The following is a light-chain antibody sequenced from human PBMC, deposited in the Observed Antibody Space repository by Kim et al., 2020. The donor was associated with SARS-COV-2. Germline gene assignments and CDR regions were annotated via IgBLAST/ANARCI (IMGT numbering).Light chain of an antibody. Sequence: VSPAPTASITCSGDNLENKYACLYQQKPGQSPVLVIDQDSKRPSGIPERFSRSNSGNTATLTVSGTQAMDEADYYCQAWDSSSAVFGGETQLTVL. CDR3: QAWDSSSAV. CDR2: QDS. J-gene: IGLJ2*01. CDR1: NLENKY. V-gene: IGLV3-1*01.